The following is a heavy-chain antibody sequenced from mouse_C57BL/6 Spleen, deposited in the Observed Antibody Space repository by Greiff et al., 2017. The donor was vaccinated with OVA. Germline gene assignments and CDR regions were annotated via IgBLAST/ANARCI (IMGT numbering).Heavy chain of an antibody. CDR3: ARKGLYYGSSYKDY. V-gene: IGHV1-81*01. CDR2: IYPRSGNT. Sequence: QVQLQQSGAELARPGASVKLSCKASGYTFTSYGISWVKQRTGQGLEWIGEIYPRSGNTYYNEKCKGKATLTADKSSSTAYMELRSLTSEDSAVYVCARKGLYYGSSYKDYWGQGTTLTVSS. D-gene: IGHD1-1*01. CDR1: GYTFTSYG. J-gene: IGHJ2*01.